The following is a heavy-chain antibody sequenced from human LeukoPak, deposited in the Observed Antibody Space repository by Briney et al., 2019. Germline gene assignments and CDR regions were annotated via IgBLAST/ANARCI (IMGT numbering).Heavy chain of an antibody. CDR3: ARDHRGYSYGLFDN. D-gene: IGHD5-18*01. Sequence: NPSETLSLTCTVSGGSMSSYYWSWIRQPPGKGLEWIGSIYYSGSTNYNPSLKSRVTISVDTSKIQFSLRLSSVTAADTAVYYCARDHRGYSYGLFDNWGQGTLVTVSS. V-gene: IGHV4-59*01. CDR2: IYYSGST. J-gene: IGHJ4*02. CDR1: GGSMSSYY.